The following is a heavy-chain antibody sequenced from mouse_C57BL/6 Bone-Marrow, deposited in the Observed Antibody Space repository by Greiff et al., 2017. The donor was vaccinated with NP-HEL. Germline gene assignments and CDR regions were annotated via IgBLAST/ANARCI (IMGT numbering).Heavy chain of an antibody. J-gene: IGHJ4*01. CDR2: IYPRSGNT. D-gene: IGHD3-2*02. Sequence: ESGAELARPGASVKLSCKASGYTFTSYGISWVKQRTGQGLEWIGEIYPRSGNTYYNEKFKGKATLTADKSSSTAYMELRSLTSEDSAVYFCAGRKRQLRLRAYYYAMDYWGQGTSVTVSS. V-gene: IGHV1-81*01. CDR1: GYTFTSYG. CDR3: AGRKRQLRLRAYYYAMDY.